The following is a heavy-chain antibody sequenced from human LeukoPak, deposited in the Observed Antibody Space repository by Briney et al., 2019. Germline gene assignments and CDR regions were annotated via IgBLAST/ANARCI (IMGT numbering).Heavy chain of an antibody. J-gene: IGHJ4*02. CDR1: GYTFTSYD. D-gene: IGHD5-12*01. CDR3: EIYTGYDSF. Sequence: ASVKVSCEASGYTFTSYDITWVRQATGQGLGWMGWMSPDSGYTGYAQTFQGRVTLTRNTSVSTAFMELSSLRSEDTAVYYCEIYTGYDSFWGQGTLVTVSS. CDR2: MSPDSGYT. V-gene: IGHV1-8*01.